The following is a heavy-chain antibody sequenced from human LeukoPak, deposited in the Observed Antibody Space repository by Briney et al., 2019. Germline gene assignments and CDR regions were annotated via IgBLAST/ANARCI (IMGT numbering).Heavy chain of an antibody. CDR3: ARRYKYSSMDV. V-gene: IGHV4-34*01. J-gene: IGHJ6*02. CDR2: INHSGST. Sequence: SETLSLTCAVYGGSFSGYYWSWIRQPPGKGLEWIGEINHSGSTNYNPSLKSRVTISVDTSKNQFSLKLSSVTAADTAVYYCARRYKYSSMDVWGQGTTVTVSS. CDR1: GGSFSGYY. D-gene: IGHD6-6*01.